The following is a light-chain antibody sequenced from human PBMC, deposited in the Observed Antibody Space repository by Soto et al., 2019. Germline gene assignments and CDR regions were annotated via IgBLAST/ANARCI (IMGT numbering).Light chain of an antibody. CDR2: KAS. Sequence: DIQMTQSPSSLSASVGDRVTITCRASESISNWLAWYQQKPRKAPKLLIFKASNLERGVPSRFSGSGSGTEFTVTISSLQPDDFATYSCQQYTTYPLTFGGGTKVVIK. V-gene: IGKV1-5*03. CDR1: ESISNW. J-gene: IGKJ4*01. CDR3: QQYTTYPLT.